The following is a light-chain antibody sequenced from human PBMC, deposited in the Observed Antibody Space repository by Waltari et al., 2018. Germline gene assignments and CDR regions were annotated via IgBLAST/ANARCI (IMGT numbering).Light chain of an antibody. J-gene: IGLJ2*01. Sequence: SSELTQDPAVSVALGQTVTITCQGASLRTSYASWYQQKSGQAPILVLFGKNKRPSGIPDRFSGYNSETTTSLTITGAQAEDEADYYCSSRDSSAIHVLFAGGTKLTVL. CDR2: GKN. CDR1: SLRTSY. V-gene: IGLV3-19*01. CDR3: SSRDSSAIHVL.